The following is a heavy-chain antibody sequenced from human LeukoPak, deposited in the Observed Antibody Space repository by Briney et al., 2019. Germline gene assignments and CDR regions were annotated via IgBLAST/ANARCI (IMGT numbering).Heavy chain of an antibody. CDR3: AKKRVDDRPPLH. V-gene: IGHV3-23*01. CDR2: ITGSGGST. J-gene: IGHJ4*02. Sequence: GGSLRLSCVASGFTFSNYAMSWVRQAPGKGLEWVSGITGSGGSTYYADSVKSRFTISRDNSKSTLYLQMNSLRDDDTAVYYCAKKRVDDRPPLHWGQGTLVTVSS. D-gene: IGHD6-25*01. CDR1: GFTFSNYA.